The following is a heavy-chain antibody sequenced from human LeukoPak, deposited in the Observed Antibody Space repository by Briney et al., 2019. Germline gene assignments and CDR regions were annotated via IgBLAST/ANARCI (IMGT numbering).Heavy chain of an antibody. CDR1: GFTFDDYA. Sequence: GGSLRLSCAASGFTFDDYAMHWVRQPPGKGLEWVSLISGDGGSTYYADSVKGRFTISRGNSKNYLYLQMNSLRTEDTVLYYCAKVFSGNYGLSDYWGQGTLVTVSS. V-gene: IGHV3-43*02. CDR3: AKVFSGNYGLSDY. J-gene: IGHJ4*02. D-gene: IGHD1-26*01. CDR2: ISGDGGST.